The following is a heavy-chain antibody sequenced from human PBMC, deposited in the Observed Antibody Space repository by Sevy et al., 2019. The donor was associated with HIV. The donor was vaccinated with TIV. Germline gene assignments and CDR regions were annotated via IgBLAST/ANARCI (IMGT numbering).Heavy chain of an antibody. Sequence: GESLKISCKGSGYSFTTYWIGWVRQMPGKGLEWMGIIYPGDSDTAHSQSFQGQVTISADKSISTAYVQWSSLKASDTAMYYCARRGVTTAYFDNWGQGTLVTVSS. J-gene: IGHJ4*02. CDR1: GYSFTTYW. CDR2: IYPGDSDT. CDR3: ARRGVTTAYFDN. V-gene: IGHV5-51*01. D-gene: IGHD4-17*01.